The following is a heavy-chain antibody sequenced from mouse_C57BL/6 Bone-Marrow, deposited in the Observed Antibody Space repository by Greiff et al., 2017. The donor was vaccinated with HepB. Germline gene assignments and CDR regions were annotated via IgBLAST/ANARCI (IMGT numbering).Heavy chain of an antibody. CDR3: SPYYGRDYYAMDY. CDR2: IWRGGST. V-gene: IGHV2-5*01. D-gene: IGHD1-1*01. CDR1: GFSFTSYG. Sequence: VQLVESGPGLVQPSQSLSITCTVSGFSFTSYGVHWVRQSPGKGLEWLGVIWRGGSTDYNAAFMSRLSITKDNSKSQVFFKMNSLQADDTAIYYGSPYYGRDYYAMDYWGQGTSVTVSS. J-gene: IGHJ4*01.